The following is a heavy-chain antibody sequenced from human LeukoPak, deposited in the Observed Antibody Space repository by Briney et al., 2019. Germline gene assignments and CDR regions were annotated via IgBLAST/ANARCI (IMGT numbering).Heavy chain of an antibody. V-gene: IGHV3-33*01. CDR1: GFTFSSYG. J-gene: IGHJ6*02. D-gene: IGHD2-2*01. Sequence: GGSLRLSCAASGFTFSSYGMHWVRQAPGKGLEWVAVIWYDGSNKYYADSVKGRFTISRDNSKNTLYLQMNSLRAEDTAVYYCARDHCSSTSCYLPYYYYGMDVWGQGTTVTVSS. CDR3: ARDHCSSTSCYLPYYYYGMDV. CDR2: IWYDGSNK.